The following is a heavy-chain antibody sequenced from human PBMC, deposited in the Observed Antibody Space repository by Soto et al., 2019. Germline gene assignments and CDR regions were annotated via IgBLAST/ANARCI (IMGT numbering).Heavy chain of an antibody. CDR3: ARGRGGIVVVVAATISVWFDP. J-gene: IGHJ5*02. D-gene: IGHD2-15*01. CDR1: GYTFTIYD. CDR2: MNPNSGNT. V-gene: IGHV1-8*01. Sequence: ASVKVSCKASGYTFTIYDINWVRQATGQGLEWMGWMNPNSGNTGYAQKFQGRVTMTRNTSISTAYMELSSLRSEDTAVYYCARGRGGIVVVVAATISVWFDPWGQGTLVTVSS.